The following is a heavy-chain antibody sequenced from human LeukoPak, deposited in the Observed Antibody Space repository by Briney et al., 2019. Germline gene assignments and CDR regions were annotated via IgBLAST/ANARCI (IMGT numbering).Heavy chain of an antibody. Sequence: PGGSLRLSCAASGFMFSNFAMSWVRQAPGKGLEWVSTIYYSGGNTYSADSVKGRFTISRDNAKNTLYLQMNSLRAEDTAVYYCAKDQCQAVVPRRFDNWGQGTLVTVSS. CDR3: AKDQCQAVVPRRFDN. CDR2: IYYSGGNT. J-gene: IGHJ4*02. D-gene: IGHD2-2*01. V-gene: IGHV3-23*01. CDR1: GFMFSNFA.